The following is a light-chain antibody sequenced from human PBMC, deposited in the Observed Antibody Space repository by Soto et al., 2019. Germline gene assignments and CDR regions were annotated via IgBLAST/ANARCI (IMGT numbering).Light chain of an antibody. Sequence: EIVLTQSPGTLSLSAGERATLSCRASQSVSSNYLAWYQQKPGQAPRLLIFGASSRASDIPDRFSGSGSGTDFTLTISRLEPEDFAVYYCQQYGSSPPYTFGQGTKLEIK. V-gene: IGKV3-20*01. CDR2: GAS. CDR1: QSVSSNY. CDR3: QQYGSSPPYT. J-gene: IGKJ2*01.